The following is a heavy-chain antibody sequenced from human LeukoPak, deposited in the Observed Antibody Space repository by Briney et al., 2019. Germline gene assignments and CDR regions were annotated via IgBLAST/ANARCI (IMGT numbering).Heavy chain of an antibody. D-gene: IGHD3-3*01. CDR2: IYYNGST. CDR1: GGSISSSNYY. Sequence: PSETLSLPCTVSGGSISSSNYYWGWIRQPPGKGLEWIGCIYYNGSTYYNPDLKSRVTISVDTSKIQFSLKLSYVPAEDTAVYYCARQSKYDFWSGYYYYYYMDVWGKGTTVTVSS. J-gene: IGHJ6*03. CDR3: ARQSKYDFWSGYYYYYYMDV. V-gene: IGHV4-39*01.